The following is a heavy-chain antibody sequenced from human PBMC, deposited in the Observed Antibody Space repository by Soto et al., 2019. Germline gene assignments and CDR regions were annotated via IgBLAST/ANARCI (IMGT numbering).Heavy chain of an antibody. D-gene: IGHD1-26*01. Sequence: LTLSCAASGFTFSSYAISWVRQAPVKRLEWVSAISGSGGSTYYADSVKGRFTISRDNSKNTLYLQMNSLRAEDTAVYYCAKSMYSGSYPADYWGRGTLVTVSS. V-gene: IGHV3-23*01. CDR3: AKSMYSGSYPADY. CDR1: GFTFSSYA. CDR2: ISGSGGST. J-gene: IGHJ4*02.